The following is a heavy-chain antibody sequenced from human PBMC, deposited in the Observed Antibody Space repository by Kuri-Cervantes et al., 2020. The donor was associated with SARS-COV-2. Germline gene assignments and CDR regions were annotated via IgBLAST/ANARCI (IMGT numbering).Heavy chain of an antibody. D-gene: IGHD3-3*01. CDR3: ARGATIFGVVIRPLDV. J-gene: IGHJ6*04. CDR2: IYYSGST. Sequence: LRLSCAVYGGSFSGYYWSWIRQPPGKGLEWIGYIYYSGSTNYNPSLKSRVTISVDTSKNQFSLKLSSVTAADTAVYYCARGATIFGVVIRPLDVWGKGTTVTVSS. CDR1: GGSFSGYY. V-gene: IGHV4-59*01.